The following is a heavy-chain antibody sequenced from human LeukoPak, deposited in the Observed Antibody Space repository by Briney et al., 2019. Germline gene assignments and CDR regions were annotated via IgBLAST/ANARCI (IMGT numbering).Heavy chain of an antibody. Sequence: GGSLRLSCAASGFTFSSYGMHWVRQAPGKGLEWVAVISYDGSNKYYADSVKGRFTISRDNSKNTLYLQMNSLRAEDTAVYYCARDPQCSGGSCYSFLYYYYGMDVWGQGTTVTVSS. D-gene: IGHD2-15*01. CDR2: ISYDGSNK. V-gene: IGHV3-30*03. J-gene: IGHJ6*02. CDR3: ARDPQCSGGSCYSFLYYYYGMDV. CDR1: GFTFSSYG.